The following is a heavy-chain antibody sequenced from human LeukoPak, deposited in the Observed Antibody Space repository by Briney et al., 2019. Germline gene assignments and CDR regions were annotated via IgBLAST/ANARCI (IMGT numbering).Heavy chain of an antibody. CDR3: ATDPVAAAGNSFFDY. J-gene: IGHJ4*02. D-gene: IGHD6-13*01. V-gene: IGHV1-69*05. Sequence: SVKLSCTASGGTFSSYAISWVRQAPGQGLEWMGGIIAIFGTANYAQKCQGRVTITTDESTSTAYMELGSLRSEDTAVYYCATDPVAAAGNSFFDYWGQGTLVTVSS. CDR2: IIAIFGTA. CDR1: GGTFSSYA.